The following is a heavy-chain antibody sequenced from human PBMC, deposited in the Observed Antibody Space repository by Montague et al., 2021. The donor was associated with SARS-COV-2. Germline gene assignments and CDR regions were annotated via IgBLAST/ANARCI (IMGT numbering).Heavy chain of an antibody. CDR1: GFTFSSHA. J-gene: IGHJ4*02. Sequence: SLRLSCAVSGFTFSSHAMHWVRQAPGKGLQWVAFISSDGGSRHFADSVKGRFTISRDHSKNTLYLQMNSLRPEDTAVYYCARDVPTRFYYFDYWGQGTLVCVSS. D-gene: IGHD5-12*01. V-gene: IGHV3-30*04. CDR2: ISSDGGSR. CDR3: ARDVPTRFYYFDY.